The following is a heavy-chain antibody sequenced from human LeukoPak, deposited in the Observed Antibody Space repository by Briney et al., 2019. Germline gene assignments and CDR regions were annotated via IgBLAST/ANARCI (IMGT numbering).Heavy chain of an antibody. CDR3: AKNGGSQCYSHLDY. CDR2: TSGSGGST. V-gene: IGHV3-23*01. D-gene: IGHD2-15*01. J-gene: IGHJ4*02. CDR1: GFTFSSYG. Sequence: GGSLRLSCAASGFTFSSYGMNWVRQAPGRGLEWISGTSGSGGSTYYANSVKGRFTISRDNSKNTLYLEMNSLRAEDTAVYYCAKNGGSQCYSHLDYWGRGSLVTVSS.